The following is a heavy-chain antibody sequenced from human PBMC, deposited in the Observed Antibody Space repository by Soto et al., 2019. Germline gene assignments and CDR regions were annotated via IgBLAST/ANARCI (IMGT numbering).Heavy chain of an antibody. J-gene: IGHJ4*02. D-gene: IGHD1-26*01. V-gene: IGHV4-4*02. CDR2: IYHGGST. CDR1: GASISSAFW. CDR3: ARSEATGLDY. Sequence: PSETMSLTCAVSGASISSAFWWTWVRQSPGKGLEWIGEIYHGGSTKYNPSLKSRVTISVDKSKNHFSLELSSVTAADTAVYYCARSEATGLDYWGQGTLVTVSS.